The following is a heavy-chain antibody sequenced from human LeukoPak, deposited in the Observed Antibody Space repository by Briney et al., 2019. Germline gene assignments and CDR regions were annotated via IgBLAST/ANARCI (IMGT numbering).Heavy chain of an antibody. D-gene: IGHD4-23*01. V-gene: IGHV1-18*01. J-gene: IGHJ5*02. CDR3: ARVAVTHNWFDP. Sequence: GASVKVSCKASGYTFASYDISWVRQAPGQGLECMGWISAYNGNTNYAQKFQGRVTMTTDTSTSTAYMELRSLRSDDTAVYYCARVAVTHNWFDPWGQGTLVTVSS. CDR2: ISAYNGNT. CDR1: GYTFASYD.